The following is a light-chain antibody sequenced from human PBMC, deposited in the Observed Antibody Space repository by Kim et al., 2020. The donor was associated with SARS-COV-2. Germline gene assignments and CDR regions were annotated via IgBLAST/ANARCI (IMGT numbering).Light chain of an antibody. V-gene: IGLV3-19*01. J-gene: IGLJ2*01. CDR1: SLRSYY. Sequence: SSELTQDPAVSVALGQTVRITCQGDSLRSYYASWYQQKPGQAPVLVIYGKNNRPSGIPDRFSGSSSGNTASLTITGAQAEDEADYYCNSRDSSGNHVVCGGGTQLTVL. CDR3: NSRDSSGNHVV. CDR2: GKN.